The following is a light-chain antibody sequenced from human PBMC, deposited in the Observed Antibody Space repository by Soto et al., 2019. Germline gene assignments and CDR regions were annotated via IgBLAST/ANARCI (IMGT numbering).Light chain of an antibody. CDR1: NIGSTS. J-gene: IGLJ1*01. CDR2: DDN. V-gene: IGLV3-21*02. Sequence: SDELAQPPSVSVARGQTAMITCGGNNIGSTSVHWYQQRPGQAPVLVVYDDNDRPSGIPERFSGSNSENTATLTITRVEAGDEDDYFCEVWQITTDHYVFGTGIKVTVL. CDR3: EVWQITTDHYV.